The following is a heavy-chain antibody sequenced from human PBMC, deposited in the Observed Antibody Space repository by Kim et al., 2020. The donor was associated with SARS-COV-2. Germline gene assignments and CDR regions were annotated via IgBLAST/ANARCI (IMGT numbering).Heavy chain of an antibody. V-gene: IGHV3-11*06. Sequence: VKGRFTISRDNAKNSLYLQMNSLRAEDTAVYYCARDPAYYDILRPTENDYWGQGTLVTVSS. J-gene: IGHJ4*02. CDR3: ARDPAYYDILRPTENDY. D-gene: IGHD3-9*01.